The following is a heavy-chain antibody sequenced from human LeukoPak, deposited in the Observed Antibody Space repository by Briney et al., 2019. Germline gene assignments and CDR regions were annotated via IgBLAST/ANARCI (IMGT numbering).Heavy chain of an antibody. Sequence: ASVKVSCKAFGYTFTGYYMHWVRQAPGQGLEWMGWINPNSGGTNYAQKFQGRVTMTRDTSISTAYMELSRLRSDDTAVYYCARRGFFGSGSYLHYYMDVWGKGTTVTISS. CDR1: GYTFTGYY. J-gene: IGHJ6*03. V-gene: IGHV1-2*02. CDR2: INPNSGGT. CDR3: ARRGFFGSGSYLHYYMDV. D-gene: IGHD3-10*01.